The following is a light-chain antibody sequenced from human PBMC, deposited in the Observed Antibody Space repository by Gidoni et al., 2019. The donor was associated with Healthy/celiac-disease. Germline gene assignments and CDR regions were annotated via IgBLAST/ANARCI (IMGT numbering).Light chain of an antibody. V-gene: IGKV3-11*01. Sequence: ESVLTQSPATLSLSPGERATLSCRASQSVSSYLAWYQQKPCQAPRLLIYDASNSATGIPARFSGSGSGTDFTLTISSLEPEDFAVYYCQQRSNWPLLTFGGGTKVEIK. J-gene: IGKJ4*01. CDR1: QSVSSY. CDR2: DAS. CDR3: QQRSNWPLLT.